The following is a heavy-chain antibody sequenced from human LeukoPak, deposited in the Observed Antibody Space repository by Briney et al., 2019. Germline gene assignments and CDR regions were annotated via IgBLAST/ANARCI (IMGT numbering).Heavy chain of an antibody. Sequence: GGSLRLSCAASGFTFSSYAMSWVRQAPGKGLEWVSAISGSGGSTYYADSVKGRFTISRDNSKNTLYLQMNSLRAEDTAVYYCAKAAYYDYVWGGYRTYYYYYMDVWGKGTTVTVSS. V-gene: IGHV3-23*01. J-gene: IGHJ6*03. CDR3: AKAAYYDYVWGGYRTYYYYYMDV. CDR2: ISGSGGST. D-gene: IGHD3-16*02. CDR1: GFTFSSYA.